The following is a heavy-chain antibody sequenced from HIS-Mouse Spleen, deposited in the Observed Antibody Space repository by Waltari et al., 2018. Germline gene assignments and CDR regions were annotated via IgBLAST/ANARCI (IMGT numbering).Heavy chain of an antibody. V-gene: IGHV3-23*01. CDR2: ISGSGGST. CDR1: GCTFTSHA. Sequence: EVQLLESGGGWVQPGGSLRLSCAASGCTFTSHAMCWVRQAPGKGLEWVSAISGSGGSTYYADSVKGRFTISRDNSKNTLYLQMNSLRAEDTAVYYCAKASSGWLDYWGQGTLVTVSS. J-gene: IGHJ4*02. CDR3: AKASSGWLDY. D-gene: IGHD6-19*01.